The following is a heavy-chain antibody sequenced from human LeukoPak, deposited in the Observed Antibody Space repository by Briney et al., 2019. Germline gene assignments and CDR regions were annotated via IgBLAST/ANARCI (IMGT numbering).Heavy chain of an antibody. CDR3: AKDISAADAEYFQH. V-gene: IGHV3-9*01. Sequence: QPGRSLRLSCAASGFTFDDYAMHWVRQAPGKGLEWVSGISWNSGSIGYADSVKGRFTISRDNAKNSLYLQMNSLRAEDTALYYCAKDISAADAEYFQHWGQGTLVTVSS. CDR1: GFTFDDYA. J-gene: IGHJ1*01. CDR2: ISWNSGSI. D-gene: IGHD2-2*01.